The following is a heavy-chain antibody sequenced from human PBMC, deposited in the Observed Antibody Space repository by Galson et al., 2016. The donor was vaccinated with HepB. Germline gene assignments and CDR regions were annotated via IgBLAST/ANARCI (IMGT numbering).Heavy chain of an antibody. Sequence: SLRLSCAASGFTFNAHWMNWVRQAPGQGLEWVANIRGGGIVSYYAESVRGRFTISRDNAKNSLYLQMNGLRVDETAVYYCSREMTGSYFDWGQGTLVTVSS. V-gene: IGHV3-7*01. J-gene: IGHJ4*02. D-gene: IGHD3-10*01. CDR1: GFTFNAHW. CDR2: IRGGGIVS. CDR3: SREMTGSYFD.